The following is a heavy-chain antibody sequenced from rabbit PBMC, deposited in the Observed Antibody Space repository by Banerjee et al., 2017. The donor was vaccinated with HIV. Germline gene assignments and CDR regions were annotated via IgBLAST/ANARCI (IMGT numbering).Heavy chain of an antibody. CDR1: GFSFSNKYV. V-gene: IGHV1S45*01. CDR2: INTSSGNT. D-gene: IGHD6-1*01. CDR3: AINTPHYGGYGGYGYAALDL. Sequence: QEQLEESGGDLVKPEGSLTLTCTASGFSFSNKYVMCWVRQAPGKGLEWIACINTSSGNTVYASWAKGRFTISRTSSTTVTLQMTSLTAADTATYFCAINTPHYGGYGGYGYAALDLWGQGTLVTVS. J-gene: IGHJ3*01.